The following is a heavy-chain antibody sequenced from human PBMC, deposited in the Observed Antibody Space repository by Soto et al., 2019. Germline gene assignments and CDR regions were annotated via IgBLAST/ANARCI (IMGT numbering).Heavy chain of an antibody. Sequence: PSETLSLTCAVYGGSFSGYYWSWIRQPPGKGLEWIGEINHSGSTNYNPSLKSRVTISVDTSKNQFSLKLSSVTAADTAVYYCARASIAARPGYYYYGMDVWGQGTTVTVSS. CDR3: ARASIAARPGYYYYGMDV. D-gene: IGHD6-6*01. J-gene: IGHJ6*02. CDR2: INHSGST. V-gene: IGHV4-34*01. CDR1: GGSFSGYY.